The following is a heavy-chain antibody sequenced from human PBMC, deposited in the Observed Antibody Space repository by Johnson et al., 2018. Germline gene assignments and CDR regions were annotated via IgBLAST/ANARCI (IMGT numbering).Heavy chain of an antibody. CDR1: GFTFDDYA. Sequence: VQLGQSGGGLVQPGRSLRLSCAASGFTFDDYAMHWVRQAPGKGLEWVSGISWNSGSIGYADSVKGRFTISRDNAKNSLSMQMNSLRAEDTALYYCAKHNGLEKWLDYYDSSGYYGAFDIWGQGTMVIVSS. V-gene: IGHV3-9*01. CDR3: AKHNGLEKWLDYYDSSGYYGAFDI. D-gene: IGHD3-22*01. CDR2: ISWNSGSI. J-gene: IGHJ3*02.